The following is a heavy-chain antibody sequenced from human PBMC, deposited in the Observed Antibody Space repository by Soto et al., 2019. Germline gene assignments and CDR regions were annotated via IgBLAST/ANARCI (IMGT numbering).Heavy chain of an antibody. CDR3: ARWRAAAGTGELCDP. V-gene: IGHV1-69*01. Sequence: QVQLVQSGAEVKKPGSSVNVSCKASGGTFRSYAISWVRQAPGQGLEWMGGIIPIFGTANYAQKFQGRVTITADESTSTAYMELSSLRSEDTAVYYCARWRAAAGTGELCDPWGQGTLVTVSS. D-gene: IGHD6-13*01. CDR2: IIPIFGTA. CDR1: GGTFRSYA. J-gene: IGHJ5*02.